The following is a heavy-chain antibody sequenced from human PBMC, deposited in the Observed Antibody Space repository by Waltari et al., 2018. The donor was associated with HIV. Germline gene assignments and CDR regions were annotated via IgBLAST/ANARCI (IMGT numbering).Heavy chain of an antibody. J-gene: IGHJ6*02. CDR3: ARESRYCSSTSCYPWAYYYYYYGMDV. CDR2: IIPIFGTA. V-gene: IGHV1-69*01. Sequence: QVQLVQSGAEVKQPGYSVKVSCKASGGTFSSYATSWVRQAPGQGHEWMGGIIPIFGTANYAQKFQGRVTITADESTSTAYMELSSLRSEDTAVYYCARESRYCSSTSCYPWAYYYYYYGMDVWGQGTTVTVSS. D-gene: IGHD2-2*01. CDR1: GGTFSSYA.